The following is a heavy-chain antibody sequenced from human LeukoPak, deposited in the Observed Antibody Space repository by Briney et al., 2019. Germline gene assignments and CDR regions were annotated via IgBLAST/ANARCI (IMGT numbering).Heavy chain of an antibody. Sequence: SQTLSLTCTVSGGSISSGGYYWSWIRQHPGKGLEWIGYIHYSGSTYYNPSLKSRVTISVDTSKNQFSLKLSSVTAADTAVYYCARDSYYYDSSGYYDWGQGTLVTVSS. J-gene: IGHJ4*02. V-gene: IGHV4-31*03. CDR1: GGSISSGGYY. D-gene: IGHD3-22*01. CDR2: IHYSGST. CDR3: ARDSYYYDSSGYYD.